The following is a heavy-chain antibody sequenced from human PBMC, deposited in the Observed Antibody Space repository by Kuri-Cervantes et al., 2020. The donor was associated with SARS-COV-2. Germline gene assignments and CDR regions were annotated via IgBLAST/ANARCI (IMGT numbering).Heavy chain of an antibody. J-gene: IGHJ4*02. V-gene: IGHV1-2*02. D-gene: IGHD4-23*01. CDR2: INPNSGGT. CDR1: GYTFTDYH. CDR3: ARSHTLYGGNSSPWDY. Sequence: ASVKVSCKASGYTFTDYHMHWVRQAPGQGLEWMGWINPNSGGTNYAQILQGRVTMTTDTSTSTAYMELRSLRSFDTAVYYCARSHTLYGGNSSPWDYWGQGTLVTVSS.